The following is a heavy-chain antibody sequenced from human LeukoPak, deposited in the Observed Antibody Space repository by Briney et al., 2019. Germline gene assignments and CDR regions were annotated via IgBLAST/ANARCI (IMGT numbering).Heavy chain of an antibody. V-gene: IGHV3-74*01. CDR2: INSDGSAT. CDR1: GFTFGSPW. CDR3: ARNNGMDV. J-gene: IGHJ6*02. Sequence: GGSLRLSCAASGFTFGSPWMHWVRQAPGKGLVWVSRINSDGSATAYADSVKGRFTISKDNAKNSLYLQMNSLRAEDTALYHCARNNGMDVWGQGTTVIVSS.